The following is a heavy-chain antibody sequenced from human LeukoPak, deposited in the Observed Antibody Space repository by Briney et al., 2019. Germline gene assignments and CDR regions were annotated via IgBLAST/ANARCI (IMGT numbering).Heavy chain of an antibody. V-gene: IGHV3-30*03. CDR1: GFTVSNKY. Sequence: GGSLRLSCAASGFTVSNKYMTWVRQAPGKGLEWVALIPYDGSNKYYADSVKGRFTVSRDNSKNTLYLQMNSLRAEDTAVYYCVRGAYSSSWLNFDYWGQGTLVTVSS. CDR2: IPYDGSNK. J-gene: IGHJ4*02. CDR3: VRGAYSSSWLNFDY. D-gene: IGHD6-13*01.